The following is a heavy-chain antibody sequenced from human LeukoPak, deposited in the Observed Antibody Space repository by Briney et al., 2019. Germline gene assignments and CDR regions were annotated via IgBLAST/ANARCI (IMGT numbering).Heavy chain of an antibody. D-gene: IGHD2-2*01. CDR2: ISWNSGSI. V-gene: IGHV3-9*01. Sequence: PGGSLRLSCAASGLTFDDYAMHWVRQAPGKGLEWVSGISWNSGSIGYADSVKGRFTISRDNAKNSLYLQMNSLRAEDTALYYCAKDSRDCSSTSCRRSYFDYWGQGTLVTVSS. J-gene: IGHJ4*02. CDR1: GLTFDDYA. CDR3: AKDSRDCSSTSCRRSYFDY.